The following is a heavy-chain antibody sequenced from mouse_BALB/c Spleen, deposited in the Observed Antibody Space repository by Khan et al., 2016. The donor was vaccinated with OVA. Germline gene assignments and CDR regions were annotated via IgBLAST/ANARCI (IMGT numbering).Heavy chain of an antibody. CDR1: GYSITSGYG. CDR2: ISYSGST. CDR3: ARTARIKY. Sequence: SGPGLVKPSQSLSLTCTVTGYSITSGYGWNWIRQFPENKLEWMGYISYSGSTNYNPSLKSRISITRDTSKNQFFLQLNSVTTEDTATYYCARTARIKYWGQGTTLTVSS. J-gene: IGHJ2*01. D-gene: IGHD1-2*01. V-gene: IGHV3-2*02.